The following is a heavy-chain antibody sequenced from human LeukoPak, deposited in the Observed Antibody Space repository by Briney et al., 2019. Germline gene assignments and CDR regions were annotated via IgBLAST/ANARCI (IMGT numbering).Heavy chain of an antibody. CDR3: ASISYYYDSSGPLPFGY. V-gene: IGHV1-69*06. D-gene: IGHD3-22*01. J-gene: IGHJ4*02. CDR1: GGTFSSYA. CDR2: IIPIFGTA. Sequence: GAAVKVSCKASGGTFSSYAISWVRQAPGQGLEWMGGIIPIFGTANYAQKFQGRVTITADKSTSTAYMELSSLRSEDTAVYYCASISYYYDSSGPLPFGYWGQGTLVTVSS.